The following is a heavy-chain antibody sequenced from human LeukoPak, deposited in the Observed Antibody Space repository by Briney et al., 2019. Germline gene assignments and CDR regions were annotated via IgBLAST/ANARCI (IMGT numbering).Heavy chain of an antibody. D-gene: IGHD6-13*01. J-gene: IGHJ4*02. Sequence: GGSLRLSCAASGFTFSSYSMNWVRQAPGKGLEWVSYISSSSSTIYYAASVKGRFTISRDNAKNSLYLQMNSLRAEDTAVYYCARVDRVYSSWPDYWGQGTLVTVSS. CDR1: GFTFSSYS. V-gene: IGHV3-48*04. CDR2: ISSSSSTI. CDR3: ARVDRVYSSWPDY.